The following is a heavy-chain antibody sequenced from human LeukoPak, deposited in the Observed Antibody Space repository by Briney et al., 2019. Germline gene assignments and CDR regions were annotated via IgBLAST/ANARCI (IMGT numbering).Heavy chain of an antibody. CDR3: ARHGDCSSTSCYVGWFDP. Sequence: PSETLSLTCAVYGGSFSGYYWSWIRQPPGKGLEWIGEINHSGSTNYNPSLKSRVTISVDTSKNQFSLKLSSVTAADTAVYYCARHGDCSSTSCYVGWFDPWGQGTLVTVSS. J-gene: IGHJ5*02. D-gene: IGHD2-2*03. CDR2: INHSGST. V-gene: IGHV4-34*01. CDR1: GGSFSGYY.